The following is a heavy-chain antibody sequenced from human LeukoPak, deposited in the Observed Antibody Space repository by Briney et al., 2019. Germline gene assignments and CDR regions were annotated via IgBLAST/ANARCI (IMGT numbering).Heavy chain of an antibody. V-gene: IGHV3-48*03. D-gene: IGHD6-13*01. CDR3: ARSSSWYGPLN. CDR1: GFTFSSYE. Sequence: TGGSLRLSCAAPGFTFSSYEMNWVRQAPGKGQEWVSYISSSGSTIYYADSVKGRFTISRDNAKNSLYLQMNSLRAEDTAVYYCARSSSWYGPLNWGQGTLVTVSS. CDR2: ISSSGSTI. J-gene: IGHJ4*02.